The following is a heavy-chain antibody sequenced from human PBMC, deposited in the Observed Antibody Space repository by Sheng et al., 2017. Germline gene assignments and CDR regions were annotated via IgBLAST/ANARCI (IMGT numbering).Heavy chain of an antibody. CDR3: AREMGVGATSYFDY. V-gene: IGHV4-38-2*02. CDR2: IYHSGST. CDR1: GYSISSGYY. J-gene: IGHJ4*02. D-gene: IGHD1-26*01. Sequence: QVQLQESGPGLVKPSETLSLTCTVSGYSISSGYYWGWIRQPPGKGLEWIGSIYHSGSTYYNPSLKSRVTISVDTSKNQFSLKLSSVTAADTAVYYCAREMGVGATSYFDYWGQGTLVTVSS.